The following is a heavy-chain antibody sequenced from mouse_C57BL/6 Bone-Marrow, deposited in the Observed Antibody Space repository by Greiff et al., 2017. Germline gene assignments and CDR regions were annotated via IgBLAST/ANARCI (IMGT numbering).Heavy chain of an antibody. J-gene: IGHJ4*01. CDR1: GYSITSDY. CDR2: ISYSGST. V-gene: IGHV3-8*01. D-gene: IGHD2-2*01. Sequence: VQLQQSGPGLAKPSQTLSLTCSVTGYSITSDYWNWIRQFPGNKLEYMGYISYSGSTYYNPSLKSRISITRDTSKNQYYLQLNSVTTEDTATYYCARYGYDEGSYYAMDYWGQGTSVTVSS. CDR3: ARYGYDEGSYYAMDY.